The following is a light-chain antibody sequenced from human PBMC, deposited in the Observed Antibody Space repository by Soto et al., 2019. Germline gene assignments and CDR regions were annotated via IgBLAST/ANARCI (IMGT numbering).Light chain of an antibody. Sequence: QSALTQPRSVSGSPGQSVTISCTGTTSDLGSYDYVSWYQQHPGRAPKLMIYDATKRPSGVPDRFSGSKSGNTASLTISRLQPEDEADYYCCSFSGTSTLYVFGTGTKLTVL. CDR2: DAT. CDR3: CSFSGTSTLYV. V-gene: IGLV2-11*01. CDR1: TSDLGSYDY. J-gene: IGLJ1*01.